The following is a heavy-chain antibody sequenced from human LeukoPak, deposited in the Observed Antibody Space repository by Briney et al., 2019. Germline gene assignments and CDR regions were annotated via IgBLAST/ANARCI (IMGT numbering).Heavy chain of an antibody. Sequence: GGSLRLSCAASGFTFSSYAMSWVRQAPGKGLDWVSGISGSDGSTYYADSVKGRFTISRDNSKNTLYLQMNSLRAEDTAVYYCARERSGIPAAVNYWGQGTLVTVSS. J-gene: IGHJ4*02. D-gene: IGHD6-13*01. V-gene: IGHV3-23*01. CDR3: ARERSGIPAAVNY. CDR1: GFTFSSYA. CDR2: ISGSDGST.